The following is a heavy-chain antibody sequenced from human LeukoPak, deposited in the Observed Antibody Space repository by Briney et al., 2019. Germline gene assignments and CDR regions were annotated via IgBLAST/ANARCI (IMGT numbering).Heavy chain of an antibody. Sequence: GGSLRLSCAASGFIFSSNWMSWVRQAPGKGLEWVANIKQDGSEKYYVDSVEGRFTISRDNAKNSLYLQMNSLRAEDTAVYYCARERALDYWGQGTLVTVSS. J-gene: IGHJ4*02. V-gene: IGHV3-7*01. CDR2: IKQDGSEK. CDR3: ARERALDY. CDR1: GFIFSSNW.